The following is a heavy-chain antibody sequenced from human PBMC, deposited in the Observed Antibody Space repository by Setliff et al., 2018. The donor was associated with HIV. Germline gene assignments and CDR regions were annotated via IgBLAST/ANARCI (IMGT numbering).Heavy chain of an antibody. CDR2: IYYGGNT. CDR1: GASVTSSSYY. CDR3: ATHYGSGSYYNY. J-gene: IGHJ4*02. V-gene: IGHV4-39*01. D-gene: IGHD3-10*01. Sequence: PSETLSLTCSVSGASVTSSSYYWGWIRQPPGKGLEWIGSIYYGGNTYSNPSLRSRLSISLDTSKNQFSLELYSVTAADTAVYYCATHYGSGSYYNYWGQGMLVPSPQ.